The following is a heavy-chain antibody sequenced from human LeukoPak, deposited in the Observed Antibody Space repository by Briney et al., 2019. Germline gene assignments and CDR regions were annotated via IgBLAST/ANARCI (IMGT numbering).Heavy chain of an antibody. V-gene: IGHV3-23*01. CDR2: VNADGGNT. CDR3: TKRVKYGGTWDHFAD. D-gene: IGHD1-26*01. Sequence: PGGSLRLSCAASGFTFDNYRMSWVRQAPGKGLEWVSTVNADGGNTYYADSVKGRFTISRDNSKSTLILQMNSLSVEDTALYYCTKRVKYGGTWDHFADWGQGTLVTVSS. CDR1: GFTFDNYR. J-gene: IGHJ4*02.